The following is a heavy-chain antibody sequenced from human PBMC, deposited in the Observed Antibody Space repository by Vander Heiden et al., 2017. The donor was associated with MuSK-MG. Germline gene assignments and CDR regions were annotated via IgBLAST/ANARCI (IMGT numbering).Heavy chain of an antibody. J-gene: IGHJ1*01. Sequence: EVQLVESGGGLVQPGGSLRLSCAASGFTVRSNYMSWVRQAPGKGLEWVSVIYSGGSTYDADSVKGRFTISRDNSKNTLYLQMNSLRAEDTAVYYCARMRTENFQHWGQGTLVTVSS. CDR1: GFTVRSNY. V-gene: IGHV3-66*01. CDR2: IYSGGST. D-gene: IGHD1-1*01. CDR3: ARMRTENFQH.